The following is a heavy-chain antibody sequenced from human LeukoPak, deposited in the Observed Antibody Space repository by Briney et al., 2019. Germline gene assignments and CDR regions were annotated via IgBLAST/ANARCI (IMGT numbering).Heavy chain of an antibody. CDR2: MNPNSGNT. J-gene: IGHJ5*02. Sequence: ASLSLSSTPSGYTFTIYDINWGRQATGQGLEWMGWMNPNSGNTGYAQKFQCRVTMTRNTSISTAYMELSSLRSEDTAVYYCGRVPVPVVAAMGSWFDPWGQGTLVTVSS. D-gene: IGHD2-15*01. CDR1: GYTFTIYD. CDR3: GRVPVPVVAAMGSWFDP. V-gene: IGHV1-8*01.